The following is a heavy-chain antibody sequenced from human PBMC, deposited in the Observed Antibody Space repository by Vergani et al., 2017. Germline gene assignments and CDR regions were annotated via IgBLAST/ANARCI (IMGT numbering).Heavy chain of an antibody. J-gene: IGHJ4*02. V-gene: IGHV3-23*04. CDR2: ISGSGGST. Sequence: EVQLVESGGGLIQPGGSLRLSCAASGFIVSKNYMNWVRQAPGKGLEWVSAISGSGGSTYYADSVKGRFTISRDNSKNTLYLQMNRLRAEDTAVYYCAKDGTDYGDPDYWGQGTLVTVSS. CDR3: AKDGTDYGDPDY. CDR1: GFIVSKNY. D-gene: IGHD4-17*01.